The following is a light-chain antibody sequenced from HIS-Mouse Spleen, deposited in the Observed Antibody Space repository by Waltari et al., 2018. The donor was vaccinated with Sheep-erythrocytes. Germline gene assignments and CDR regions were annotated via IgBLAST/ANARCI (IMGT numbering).Light chain of an antibody. CDR1: TGAVTSGYY. Sequence: QTVVTQEPSLTVSPGGTVTLTCASSTGAVTSGYYPNWFQQKPGQAPRARIYIKSKQHSWTPARFSGSLLGGKTALTLSGVQPEDEAEYYCLLYYGGARVFGGGTKLTVL. CDR3: LLYYGGARV. CDR2: IKS. V-gene: IGLV7-43*01. J-gene: IGLJ3*02.